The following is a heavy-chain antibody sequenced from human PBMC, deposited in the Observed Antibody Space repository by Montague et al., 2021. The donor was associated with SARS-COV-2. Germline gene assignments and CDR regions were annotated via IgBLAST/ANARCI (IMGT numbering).Heavy chain of an antibody. CDR1: GDSVAGLRPR. V-gene: IGHV6-1*01. J-gene: IGHJ6*02. CDR3: TSGREGNYNVMDV. Sequence: CAISGDSVAGLRPRWDELRQAPSTRIEWLGRTYYRSKWYNDYAVSVRGRVTINPDTSKNQFSLQPNSVTPEDTAIYYCTSGREGNYNVMDVWGQGTTVTVSS. CDR2: TYYRSKWYN. D-gene: IGHD1-1*01.